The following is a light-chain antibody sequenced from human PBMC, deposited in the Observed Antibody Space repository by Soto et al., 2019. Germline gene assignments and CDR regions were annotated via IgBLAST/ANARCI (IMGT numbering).Light chain of an antibody. J-gene: IGKJ5*01. CDR1: QSISSW. Sequence: DIQMTQSPSTLSASVGDRVTITCRASQSISSWLAWYQQKPGRAPKLLIYDSSSLESGVPSRFSGSGSGTDFTLTISSLQPEDCAIYFCQQANSFPITFGQGTRLEIK. CDR3: QQANSFPIT. V-gene: IGKV1-5*01. CDR2: DSS.